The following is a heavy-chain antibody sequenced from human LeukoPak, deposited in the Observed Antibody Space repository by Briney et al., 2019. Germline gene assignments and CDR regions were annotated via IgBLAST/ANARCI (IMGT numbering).Heavy chain of an antibody. Sequence: SETLSLTCTVSGGSISSYYWSWIRQPPGKGLEGIGYIYYSGSTNYNPSLKSRVTISVDTSKNQFSLKLSSVTAAGTAVYYCARALTTVVIRDAFDIWGQGTMVTVSS. CDR2: IYYSGST. V-gene: IGHV4-59*01. D-gene: IGHD4-23*01. CDR3: ARALTTVVIRDAFDI. CDR1: GGSISSYY. J-gene: IGHJ3*02.